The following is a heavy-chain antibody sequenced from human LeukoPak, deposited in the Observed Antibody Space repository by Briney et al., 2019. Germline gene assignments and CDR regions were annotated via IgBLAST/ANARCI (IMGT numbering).Heavy chain of an antibody. CDR3: ARDHGEWLVRGCSDY. J-gene: IGHJ4*02. D-gene: IGHD6-19*01. CDR2: INPNSGGT. V-gene: IGHV1-2*02. Sequence: ASVKVSCKASGYTFTGYYMHWVRQAPGQGLEWMGWINPNSGGTNYAQKFQGRVTMTRDTSISTAYMELSRLRSDDTAVYYCARDHGEWLVRGCSDYWGQGTLVTVSP. CDR1: GYTFTGYY.